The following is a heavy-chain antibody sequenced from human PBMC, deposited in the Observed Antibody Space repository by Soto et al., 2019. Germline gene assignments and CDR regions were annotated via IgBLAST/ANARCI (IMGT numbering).Heavy chain of an antibody. CDR3: ARSVEGHFDY. J-gene: IGHJ4*02. V-gene: IGHV3-48*02. CDR1: GFTFSIYS. CDR2: ITSDRKAI. D-gene: IGHD6-19*01. Sequence: GGSLRLSCEASGFTFSIYSMNWVRQPPGKGLEWVPYITSDRKAIHYADSVKGRVTISRDNAKNSLYLQMSSLRDEDTAIYYCARSVEGHFDYWGQGTLVTVSS.